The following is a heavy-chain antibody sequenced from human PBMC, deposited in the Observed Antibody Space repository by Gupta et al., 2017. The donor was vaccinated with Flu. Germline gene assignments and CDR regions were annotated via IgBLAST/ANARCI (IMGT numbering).Heavy chain of an antibody. V-gene: IGHV2-5*02. D-gene: IGHD5-12*01. CDR2: IYWDDDE. J-gene: IGHJ4*02. CDR1: GFSLSTRGVG. CDR3: AYRGVVGANGDYFSY. Sequence: QITLKESGPTLVKPTQTLTLTCTFSGFSLSTRGVGVGWIRQPPGKALEWLALIYWDDDERYSPSLKSRLTVTRDTSKNQVVLTMTNVDPVDTATYYCAYRGVVGANGDYFSYWGQGTLVTVSS.